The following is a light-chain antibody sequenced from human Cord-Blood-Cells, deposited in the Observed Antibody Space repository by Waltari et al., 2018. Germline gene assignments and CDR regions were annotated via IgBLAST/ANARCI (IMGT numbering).Light chain of an antibody. J-gene: IGKJ4*01. CDR1: QSLLHSDGKTY. CDR3: MQGIHPLT. V-gene: IGKV2-29*02. Sequence: DIVMTQTPLSLSVTPGQPPSISCKSSQSLLHSDGKTYLYWYLQKPGQSPPLLIYEVSSRFSAVPDRFSGSASETDFTLKISRVDAEDVGVYYCMQGIHPLTFGGGTKVEIK. CDR2: EVS.